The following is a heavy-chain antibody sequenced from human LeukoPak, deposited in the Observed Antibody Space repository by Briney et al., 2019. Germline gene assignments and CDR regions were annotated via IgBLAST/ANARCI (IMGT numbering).Heavy chain of an antibody. CDR2: ISGSGGST. CDR1: GFTFSSYA. V-gene: IGHV3-23*01. D-gene: IGHD6-19*01. Sequence: PGGSLRLSCAASGFTFSSYAMSWVRQAPGKGLEWVSAISGSGGSTYYADSVKGRFTISRDNSKNTLYLQMNSLRAEDTAVYYCAKDVSRWMYSSGWYYDYWGQGTLVTVSS. CDR3: AKDVSRWMYSSGWYYDY. J-gene: IGHJ4*02.